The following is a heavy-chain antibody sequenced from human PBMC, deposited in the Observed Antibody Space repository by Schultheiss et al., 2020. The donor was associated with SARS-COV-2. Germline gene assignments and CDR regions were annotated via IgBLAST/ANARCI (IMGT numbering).Heavy chain of an antibody. CDR1: GYTFTSYG. CDR2: ISAYNGNT. D-gene: IGHD6-6*01. CDR3: ARGSSIAALYYYYGMDV. V-gene: IGHV1-18*04. Sequence: GESLKISCKASGYTFTSYGISWVRQAPGQGLEWMGWISAYNGNTNYAQKLQGRVTMTTDTSTSTAYMELRSLRSDDTAVYYCARGSSIAALYYYYGMDVWGQGTTVTVSS. J-gene: IGHJ6*02.